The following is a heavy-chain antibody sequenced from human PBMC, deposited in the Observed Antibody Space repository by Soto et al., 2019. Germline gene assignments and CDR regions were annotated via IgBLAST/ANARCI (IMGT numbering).Heavy chain of an antibody. D-gene: IGHD6-13*01. V-gene: IGHV3-23*01. CDR3: AKESLGAAAKGRSPHFDF. J-gene: IGHJ4*02. CDR1: GFTFSTYA. CDR2: ISGSGGIT. Sequence: VQLLESGGGLAQPGGSLTLSCAVSGFTFSTYAMTWVRQAPGKGLEWVSVISGSGGITYHADSVKGRFTISRDNSKNTLFLQMNSLRAEDTAVYYCAKESLGAAAKGRSPHFDFWGRGTLVTVSS.